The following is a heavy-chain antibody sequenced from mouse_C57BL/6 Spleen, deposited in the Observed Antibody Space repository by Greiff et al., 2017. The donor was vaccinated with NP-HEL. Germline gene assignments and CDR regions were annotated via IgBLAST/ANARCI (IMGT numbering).Heavy chain of an antibody. Sequence: VQLKESGPELVKPGASVKMSCKASGYTFTDYNMHWVKQSPGKSLEWIGYINPNNGGTSYNQKFKGKATLTVNKSSSTAYMELRSLTSEDSAVYYCAINWEGYAMDYWGQGTSVTVSS. V-gene: IGHV1-22*01. CDR3: AINWEGYAMDY. CDR1: GYTFTDYN. J-gene: IGHJ4*01. D-gene: IGHD4-1*02. CDR2: INPNNGGT.